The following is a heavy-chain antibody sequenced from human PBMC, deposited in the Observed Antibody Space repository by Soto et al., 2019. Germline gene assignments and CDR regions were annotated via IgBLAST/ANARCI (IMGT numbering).Heavy chain of an antibody. CDR1: GGSISSYY. CDR2: IYYSGST. D-gene: IGHD6-19*01. Sequence: SETLSLTCNVSGGSISSYYWSWIRQPPGKGLQWIGYIYYSGSTNYNPSLKSRVTISVDTSKNQFSLKLSSVTAADTAVYYCARDRSPRYSSGWYYYYGMDVWGQGTTVTVSS. J-gene: IGHJ6*02. V-gene: IGHV4-59*13. CDR3: ARDRSPRYSSGWYYYYGMDV.